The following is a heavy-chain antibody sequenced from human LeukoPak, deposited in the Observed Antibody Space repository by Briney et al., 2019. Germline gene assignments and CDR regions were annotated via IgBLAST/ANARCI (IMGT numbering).Heavy chain of an antibody. CDR1: GDSISSSY. V-gene: IGHV4-59*01. Sequence: PSETLSLTCTVSGDSISSSYWSWIRQPPGKGLEWIGYVYYTGSSYYNPSLKSRATTSIDMSKNQFSLKLTSMTAADTAVYYCARADGNYYYYGMDVWGQGTTVTVSS. CDR3: ARADGNYYYYGMDV. J-gene: IGHJ6*02. CDR2: VYYTGSS.